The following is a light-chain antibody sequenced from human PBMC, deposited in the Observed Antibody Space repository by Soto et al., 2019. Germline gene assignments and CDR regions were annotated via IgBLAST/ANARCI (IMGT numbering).Light chain of an antibody. CDR2: EAS. CDR1: QSISTW. V-gene: IGKV1-5*03. Sequence: DIQMTQSPSTLSASVGDRVTITCRASQSISTWLAWYQQKPGKATKLLIYEASSLESGVPSRFSGSGSWTEFTLTIISLQPVDLATYYCQQYNTYPLTFGGGTKVEIK. J-gene: IGKJ4*01. CDR3: QQYNTYPLT.